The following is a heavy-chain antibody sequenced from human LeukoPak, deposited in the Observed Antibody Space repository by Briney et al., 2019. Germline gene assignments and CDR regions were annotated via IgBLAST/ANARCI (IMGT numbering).Heavy chain of an antibody. CDR3: TRGSYDVLTGYSTLGEY. J-gene: IGHJ4*02. V-gene: IGHV4-39*02. D-gene: IGHD3-9*01. CDR2: IYYSGST. Sequence: PSETLSLTCTVSGGSLSSSSYYWGWVRQPPGKGLEWIGNIYYSGSTYYNPSLKSRLTISLDTSQRHFPLRLSSVTAADTASYYCTRGSYDVLTGYSTLGEYWGQGTLVTVSS. CDR1: GGSLSSSSYY.